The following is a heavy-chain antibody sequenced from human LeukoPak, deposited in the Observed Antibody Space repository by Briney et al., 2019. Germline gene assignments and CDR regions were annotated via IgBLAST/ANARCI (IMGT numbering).Heavy chain of an antibody. V-gene: IGHV4-38-2*01. CDR2: IYHSGSA. CDR1: GYSISSGYY. CDR3: AGLSGSYHY. D-gene: IGHD1-26*01. J-gene: IGHJ4*02. Sequence: PSETLSLTCSVSGYSISSGYYWGWIRQPPGKGLEWMWSIYHSGSAYYTPSLKSRVTISVDTSKNQFSLKLSSVTAADTAVYSCAGLSGSYHYWGQGTLVTVSS.